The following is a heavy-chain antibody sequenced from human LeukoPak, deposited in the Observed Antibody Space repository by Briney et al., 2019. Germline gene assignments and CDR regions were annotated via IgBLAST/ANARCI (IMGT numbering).Heavy chain of an antibody. V-gene: IGHV3-9*01. D-gene: IGHD6-13*01. Sequence: PGGSLRLSCAASGFTFENYAMHWVRQAPGKGLEWVAGISWDSGNIGYADSVKGRFTISRDNAKNSLYLQMNSLRIEDTALYYCAKSLGSTMYYFDSWGQGTLVTVSS. CDR1: GFTFENYA. CDR2: ISWDSGNI. J-gene: IGHJ4*02. CDR3: AKSLGSTMYYFDS.